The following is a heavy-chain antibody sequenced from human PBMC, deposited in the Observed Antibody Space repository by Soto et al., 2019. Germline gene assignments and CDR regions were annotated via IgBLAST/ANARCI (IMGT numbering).Heavy chain of an antibody. CDR1: GFTFSSYS. Sequence: EVQLVESGGGLVQPGGSLRLSCAASGFTFSSYSMNWVRQAPGKGLEWVSYISSSSSTIYYADSVKGRFTISRDNAKNSLYLQMNSLRDEDTAVYYCARDLSSSSWYARQVCVYWGQGTLVTVSS. CDR2: ISSSSSTI. J-gene: IGHJ4*02. CDR3: ARDLSSSSWYARQVCVY. V-gene: IGHV3-48*02. D-gene: IGHD6-13*01.